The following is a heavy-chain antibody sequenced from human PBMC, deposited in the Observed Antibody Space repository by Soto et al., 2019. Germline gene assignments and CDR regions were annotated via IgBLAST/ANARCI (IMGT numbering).Heavy chain of an antibody. CDR2: ISSSSSYI. J-gene: IGHJ6*02. CDR1: GFTFRLYS. Sequence: GGSLRLSCAASGFTFRLYSLNWVRQAPGKGLEWVSSISSSSSYIYYADSVKGRFTISRDNAKNSLYLQMNSLRAEDTAVYYCARDLGSGWSHYYGMDVWGQGTTVTVSS. D-gene: IGHD6-19*01. CDR3: ARDLGSGWSHYYGMDV. V-gene: IGHV3-21*01.